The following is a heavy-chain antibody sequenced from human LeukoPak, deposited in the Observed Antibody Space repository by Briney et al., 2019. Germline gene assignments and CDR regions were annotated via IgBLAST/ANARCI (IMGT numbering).Heavy chain of an antibody. CDR2: IHPEGNEK. D-gene: IGHD2-15*01. V-gene: IGHV3-7*01. CDR1: GFTFSNFW. CDR3: ARDRVVVAAIDY. Sequence: GGSLRLSCAVSGFTFSNFWMSWVRQAPGRGLEWVANIHPEGNEKYHVESVKGRFTISRDNAKNSLFLQMNGLRVEDTAVYYCARDRVVVAAIDYWGQGTLVTVSS. J-gene: IGHJ4*02.